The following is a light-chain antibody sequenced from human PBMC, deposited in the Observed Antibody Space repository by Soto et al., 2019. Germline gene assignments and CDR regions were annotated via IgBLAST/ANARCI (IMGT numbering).Light chain of an antibody. Sequence: DIQMTQSPSSLSASVGDRVTIPCRASQSIRGYLNWYQQKPGNAPKLLIYSASTLQSGVPSRFSGSGSGTDFTLTINSLQPEDFTTYFCQQSYSAPRTLGQGTKVDTK. J-gene: IGKJ1*01. CDR1: QSIRGY. CDR3: QQSYSAPRT. V-gene: IGKV1-39*01. CDR2: SAS.